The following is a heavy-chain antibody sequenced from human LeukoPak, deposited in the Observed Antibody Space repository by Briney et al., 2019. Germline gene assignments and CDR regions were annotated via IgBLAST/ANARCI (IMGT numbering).Heavy chain of an antibody. CDR2: MNPKSGNT. D-gene: IGHD6-19*01. J-gene: IGHJ4*02. CDR3: TRGSSGRRDN. V-gene: IGHV1-8*01. CDR1: GYTFTSCD. Sequence: ASVKLSCNASGYTFTSCDITWVRHATGQGLEWMGWMNPKSGNTGYGQSFQGRITITRDIYIGRADMELTTLKSEDKDIYCCTRGSSGRRDNWGQGTLVTVSA.